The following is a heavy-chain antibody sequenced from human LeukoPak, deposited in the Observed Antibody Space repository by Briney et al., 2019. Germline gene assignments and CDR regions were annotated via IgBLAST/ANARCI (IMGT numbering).Heavy chain of an antibody. CDR1: GGSISSGGYY. CDR3: ARTYCSSTSCYNVFDI. D-gene: IGHD2-2*02. J-gene: IGHJ3*02. V-gene: IGHV4-31*03. Sequence: SETLSLTCTVSGGSISSGGYYWSWIRQHPGTGLEWIGYIYYSGSTYYNLSLKSRVTISVDTSKNQFSLKLSSVTAADTAVFYCARTYCSSTSCYNVFDIWGQGTMVTVSS. CDR2: IYYSGST.